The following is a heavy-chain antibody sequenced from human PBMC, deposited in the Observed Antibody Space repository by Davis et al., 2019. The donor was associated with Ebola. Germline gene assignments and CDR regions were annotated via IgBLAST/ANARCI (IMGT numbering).Heavy chain of an antibody. V-gene: IGHV3-9*01. Sequence: GGSLRLSCAASGFTFDDYAMHWVRQAPGKGLEWVSGISWNSGSIGYADSVKGRFTISRDNAKNSLYLQMNSLRAEDTALYYCAKETRLGPNWNFSFDIWGQGTMVIVSS. CDR3: AKETRLGPNWNFSFDI. D-gene: IGHD1-1*01. J-gene: IGHJ3*02. CDR2: ISWNSGSI. CDR1: GFTFDDYA.